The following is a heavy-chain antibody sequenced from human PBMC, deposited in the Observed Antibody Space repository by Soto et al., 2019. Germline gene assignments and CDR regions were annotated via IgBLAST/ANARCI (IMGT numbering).Heavy chain of an antibody. Sequence: ASVKVSCKASGYTFTSYGISWVRQAPGQGLEWMGWISAYNGNTNYAQKLQGRVTMTTDTSTSTAYMELRSLRSDDTAVYYCARWDHILTGYSASDIWGKGTMVTISS. J-gene: IGHJ3*02. CDR1: GYTFTSYG. D-gene: IGHD3-9*01. V-gene: IGHV1-18*01. CDR2: ISAYNGNT. CDR3: ARWDHILTGYSASDI.